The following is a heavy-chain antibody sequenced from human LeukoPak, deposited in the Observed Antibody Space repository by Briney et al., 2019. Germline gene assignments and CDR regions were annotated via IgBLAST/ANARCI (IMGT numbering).Heavy chain of an antibody. Sequence: GASVKVSCKASGYTFTSYDINWVRQATEQGLEWMGWMNPNSGNTGYAQKFQGRVTITRNTSISTAYMELSSLRSEDTAVYYCARGSNLQIYYYYYMDVWGKGTTVTVSS. D-gene: IGHD4-11*01. J-gene: IGHJ6*03. CDR3: ARGSNLQIYYYYYMDV. V-gene: IGHV1-8*03. CDR1: GYTFTSYD. CDR2: MNPNSGNT.